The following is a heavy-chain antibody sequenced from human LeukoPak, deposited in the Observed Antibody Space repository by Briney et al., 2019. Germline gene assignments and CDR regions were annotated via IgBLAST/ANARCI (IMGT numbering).Heavy chain of an antibody. CDR3: ASSSITMVRGVSRTPYYYYYMDV. V-gene: IGHV4-34*01. J-gene: IGHJ6*03. CDR2: INHSGST. Sequence: SETLSLTCAVYGGSFSGYYWSWIRQPPGKGLEWIGEINHSGSTNYNPSLKSRVTISVDTSKNQFSLKLSSVTAADTAVYYCASSSITMVRGVSRTPYYYYYMDVWGKGTTVTVSS. D-gene: IGHD3-10*01. CDR1: GGSFSGYY.